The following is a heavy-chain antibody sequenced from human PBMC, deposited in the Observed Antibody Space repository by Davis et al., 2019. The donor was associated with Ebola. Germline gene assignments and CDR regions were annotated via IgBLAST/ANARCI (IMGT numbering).Heavy chain of an antibody. Sequence: SETLSLTCTVSGGSISSYYWSWIRQPPGKGLEWIGYIYYSGSTNYNPSLKSRVTISVDTSKNQFSLKLSSVTAADTAVYYCARRGVGWVQKPFDSWGQGTLVTVSS. CDR2: IYYSGST. V-gene: IGHV4-59*08. CDR3: ARRGVGWVQKPFDS. J-gene: IGHJ4*02. D-gene: IGHD5-24*01. CDR1: GGSISSYY.